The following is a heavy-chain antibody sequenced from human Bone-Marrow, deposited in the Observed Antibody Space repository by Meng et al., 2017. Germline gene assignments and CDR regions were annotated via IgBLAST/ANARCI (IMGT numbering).Heavy chain of an antibody. CDR1: GGSISSGGYY. CDR2: IYYSGST. Sequence: GQRPGSGPGLAKPSPPLSLTCTVSGGSISSGGYYWSWIRQHPGKGLEWIGYIYYSGSTYYNPSLKSLVTISVDTSKNQFSLKLSSVTAADTAVYYCARGRRGYCSGGSCYHSNWFDPWGQGTLVTVSS. CDR3: ARGRRGYCSGGSCYHSNWFDP. J-gene: IGHJ5*02. D-gene: IGHD2-15*01. V-gene: IGHV4-31*01.